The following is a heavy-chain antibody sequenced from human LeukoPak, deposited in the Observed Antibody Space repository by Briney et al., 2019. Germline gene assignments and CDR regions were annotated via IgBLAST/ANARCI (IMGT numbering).Heavy chain of an antibody. CDR3: ARTKSWTPYYFDY. D-gene: IGHD6-13*01. J-gene: IGHJ4*02. CDR2: IYYSGST. Sequence: SETLSLTCTVSGGSISSYYWSWIRQPPGKGLEWIGYIYYSGSTNYNPSLKSRVTISVDTSKNQFSLKLSSVTAADTAVYYCARTKSWTPYYFDYWGQGTLVTVSS. CDR1: GGSISSYY. V-gene: IGHV4-59*01.